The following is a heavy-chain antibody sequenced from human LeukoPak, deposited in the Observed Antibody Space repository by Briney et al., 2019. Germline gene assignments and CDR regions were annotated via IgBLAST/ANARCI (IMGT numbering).Heavy chain of an antibody. CDR2: VNHDGRRT. J-gene: IGHJ4*02. V-gene: IGHV3-74*01. CDR3: ASVFDS. CDR1: GW. Sequence: GGSLRLSCAASGWMHRVRQVPGKGLVWVSGVNHDGRRTFYADSVKGRFTISRDNAKNTVYLQMNSLRAEDTAVYYCASVFDSWGQGRLVTVSS.